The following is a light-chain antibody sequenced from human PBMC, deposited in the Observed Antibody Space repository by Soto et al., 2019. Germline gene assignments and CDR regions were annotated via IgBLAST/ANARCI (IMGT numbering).Light chain of an antibody. Sequence: QSVLTQPASVSGSPGQSITISCTGTTSDVGRYNYVSWYQQHPGKAPKLIIYDVSNRPSGVSNRFSGSKSGNTASLTISGLQAEDEADYYCNSYTSSRTYVFGTGTKLTVL. J-gene: IGLJ1*01. CDR3: NSYTSSRTYV. V-gene: IGLV2-14*01. CDR2: DVS. CDR1: TSDVGRYNY.